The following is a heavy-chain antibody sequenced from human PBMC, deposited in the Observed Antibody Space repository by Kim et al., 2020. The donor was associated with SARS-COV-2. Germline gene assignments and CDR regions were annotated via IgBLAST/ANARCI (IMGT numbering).Heavy chain of an antibody. J-gene: IGHJ4*02. CDR1: GFTFSSYS. Sequence: GGSLRLSCAASGFTFSSYSMNWVRQAPGKGLEWVSYISSSSSTIYYADSVKGRFTISRDNAKNSLYLQMNSLRDEDTAVYYCARGYDSSGYYYETKEDYFDYWGQGTLVTVSS. CDR3: ARGYDSSGYYYETKEDYFDY. D-gene: IGHD3-22*01. V-gene: IGHV3-48*02. CDR2: ISSSSSTI.